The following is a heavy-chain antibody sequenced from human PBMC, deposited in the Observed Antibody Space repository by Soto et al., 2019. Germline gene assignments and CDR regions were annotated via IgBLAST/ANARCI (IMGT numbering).Heavy chain of an antibody. CDR2: ISSSSSYT. V-gene: IGHV3-11*05. Sequence: QVQLAESGGGLVKPGGSLRLSCAASGFTFSDYYMSWIRQAPGKGLEWVSYISSSSSYTNDADSVKGRFTISRDNAKNSLHLQMNSLRVEDTVVYYCARTIAAAGGRRYFDLWGRGTLVTVSS. CDR1: GFTFSDYY. CDR3: ARTIAAAGGRRYFDL. D-gene: IGHD6-13*01. J-gene: IGHJ2*01.